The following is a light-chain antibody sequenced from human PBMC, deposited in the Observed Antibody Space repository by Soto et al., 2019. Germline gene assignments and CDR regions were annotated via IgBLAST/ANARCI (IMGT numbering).Light chain of an antibody. CDR2: DAS. Sequence: EIVMTQSPATLSVSPGERATHSYRASRSVSRNVAWYQQKPGQAPRLHIHDASTRSTGISVWFSGSGSGTEFTLTISSLQSEDFAVYYCQQYNNWLWTFGQGTKVEIK. CDR3: QQYNNWLWT. J-gene: IGKJ1*01. V-gene: IGKV3-15*01. CDR1: RSVSRN.